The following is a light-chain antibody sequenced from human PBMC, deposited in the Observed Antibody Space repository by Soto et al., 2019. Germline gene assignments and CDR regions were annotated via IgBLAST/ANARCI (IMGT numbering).Light chain of an antibody. CDR1: SRDVGIYNL. J-gene: IGLJ1*01. Sequence: QSVLAHPASVSGSPGQSITISCTGTSRDVGIYNLVSWYQLHPGKVPKLIIYEDTKRPSGISSRFSGSESGITAFLTISGLQAEEEADYYCCSYAGSSTYVFGTGTKVTVL. CDR2: EDT. CDR3: CSYAGSSTYV. V-gene: IGLV2-23*01.